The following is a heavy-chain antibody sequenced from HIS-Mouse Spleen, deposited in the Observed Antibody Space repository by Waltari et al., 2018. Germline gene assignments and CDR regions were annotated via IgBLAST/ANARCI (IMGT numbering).Heavy chain of an antibody. CDR3: AKDTSGSYSDY. Sequence: QVQLVESGGGVVQPGRSLRLSCAASGFNFSSYGMPWVRQAPGKGLEWVAVISYDGSNKYYADSVKGRFTISRDNSKNTLYLQMNSLRAEDTAVYYCAKDTSGSYSDYWGQGTLVTVSS. V-gene: IGHV3-30*18. CDR1: GFNFSSYG. D-gene: IGHD1-26*01. J-gene: IGHJ4*02. CDR2: ISYDGSNK.